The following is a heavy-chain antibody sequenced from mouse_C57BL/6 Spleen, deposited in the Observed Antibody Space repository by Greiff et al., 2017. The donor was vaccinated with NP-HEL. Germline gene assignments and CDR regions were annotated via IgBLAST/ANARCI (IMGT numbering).Heavy chain of an antibody. CDR2: IWRGGST. Sequence: QVQLQQSGPGLVQPSQSLSITCTVSGFSLTSYGVHWVRQSPGKGLEWLGVIWRGGSTDYNAAFMSRLSITKDNSKSQVFFKMNRLQADDTAIYYCAKRGYDVRAMDYWGQGTSVTVSS. CDR3: AKRGYDVRAMDY. D-gene: IGHD2-2*01. V-gene: IGHV2-5*01. CDR1: GFSLTSYG. J-gene: IGHJ4*01.